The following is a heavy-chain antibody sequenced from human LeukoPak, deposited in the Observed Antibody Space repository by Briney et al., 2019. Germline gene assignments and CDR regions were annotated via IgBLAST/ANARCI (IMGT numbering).Heavy chain of an antibody. J-gene: IGHJ5*02. Sequence: GASVKVSCKTSGYPFTTWEINWVRQAAGQGLEWMGWVHPNSGNPAYAQKFQGRVTMTRDTSISTAYMELSGLRFDDTAVYFCARGPRNDPWGQGTLVTVSS. D-gene: IGHD1-14*01. CDR2: VHPNSGNP. CDR3: ARGPRNDP. CDR1: GYPFTTWE. V-gene: IGHV1-8*01.